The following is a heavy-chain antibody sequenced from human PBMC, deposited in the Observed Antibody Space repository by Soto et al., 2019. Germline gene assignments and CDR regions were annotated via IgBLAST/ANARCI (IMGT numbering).Heavy chain of an antibody. CDR3: ASGKAGGYCSGGSCHGRPKYMDV. J-gene: IGHJ6*03. V-gene: IGHV4-34*01. CDR2: INHSGST. CDR1: GGSFSGYY. Sequence: SETLSLTCAVYGGSFSGYYWSWIRQPPGKGLEWIGEINHSGSTNYNPSLKSRVTISVDTSKNQFSLKLSSVTAADTAVYYCASGKAGGYCSGGSCHGRPKYMDVWGKGTTVTVSS. D-gene: IGHD2-15*01.